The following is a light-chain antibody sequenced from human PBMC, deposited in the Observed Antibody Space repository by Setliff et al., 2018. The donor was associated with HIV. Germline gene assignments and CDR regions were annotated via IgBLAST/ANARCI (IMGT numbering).Light chain of an antibody. Sequence: QSALTQPPSASGNPGQRITISCSGGSSNIGSNYVYWYQHLPGTAPKLLIFKNNQRPSGVPDRFSGSKSGTSGSLAISGLRSEDEADYSCAAWDDNLNAWVFGGGTKVTVL. CDR1: SSNIGSNY. V-gene: IGLV1-47*01. J-gene: IGLJ3*02. CDR2: KNN. CDR3: AAWDDNLNAWV.